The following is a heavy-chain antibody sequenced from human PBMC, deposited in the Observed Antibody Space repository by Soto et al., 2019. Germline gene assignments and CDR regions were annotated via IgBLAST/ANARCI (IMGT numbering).Heavy chain of an antibody. CDR1: GFTFSSYW. D-gene: IGHD5-12*01. J-gene: IGHJ4*02. V-gene: IGHV3-7*04. CDR2: IKQDGSEK. Sequence: GGSLRLSCAASGFTFSSYWMSWVRQAPGKGLEWVANIKQDGSEKYYVDSVKGRFTISRDNAKNSLYLQMNSLRAEDTAVYYCAGGLDIVAMSPRSGYFDYWGQGTLVTVSS. CDR3: AGGLDIVAMSPRSGYFDY.